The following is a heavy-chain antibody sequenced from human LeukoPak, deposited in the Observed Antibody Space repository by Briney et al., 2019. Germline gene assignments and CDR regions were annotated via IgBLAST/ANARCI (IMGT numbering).Heavy chain of an antibody. Sequence: GGSLRLSCAASGFTFTSYNMNWVRQAPGKGLEWVSLISSSTNYIYYADSVQGRFTISRDNAKNSLYLQMNSLRDEDTAVYYCARNRIQLNYWGQGTLVTVSS. CDR3: ARNRIQLNY. D-gene: IGHD5-18*01. J-gene: IGHJ4*02. V-gene: IGHV3-21*01. CDR1: GFTFTSYN. CDR2: ISSSTNYI.